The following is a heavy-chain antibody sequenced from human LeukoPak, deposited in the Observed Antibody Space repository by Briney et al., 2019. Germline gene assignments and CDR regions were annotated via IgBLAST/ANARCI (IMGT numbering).Heavy chain of an antibody. V-gene: IGHV3-30-3*01. CDR1: GFTFSSYA. J-gene: IGHJ6*03. D-gene: IGHD2-2*01. CDR3: ARGAVVVPADYYYYYMDV. Sequence: PGGSLRLSCAASGFTFSSYAMHWVRQAPGKGLEWVAVISYDGSNKYYADSVRGRFTISRDNSKNTLYLQMNSLRAEDTAVYYCARGAVVVPADYYYYYMDVWGKGTTVTVSS. CDR2: ISYDGSNK.